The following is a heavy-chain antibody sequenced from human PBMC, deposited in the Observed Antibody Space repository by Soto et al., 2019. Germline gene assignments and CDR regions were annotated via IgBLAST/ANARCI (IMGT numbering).Heavy chain of an antibody. CDR3: ARHVPYCSGGSCYPSPLDY. D-gene: IGHD2-15*01. V-gene: IGHV4-39*01. Sequence: QLQLQESGPGLVKPSETLSLTCTVSGDSISSSSYYWGWIRQPPGKGLEWIGSIYFSGSTYYNPSLQCRVAISVNPSKNQFTLKLSSVTAADTAVYYCARHVPYCSGGSCYPSPLDYWGQGTLVTVSS. CDR2: IYFSGST. CDR1: GDSISSSSYY. J-gene: IGHJ4*02.